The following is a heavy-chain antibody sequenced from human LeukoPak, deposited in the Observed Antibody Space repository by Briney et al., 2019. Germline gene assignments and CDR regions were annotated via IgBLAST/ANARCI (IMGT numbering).Heavy chain of an antibody. Sequence: PGGSLRLSCAASGFTFSNYGMHWVRQAPGKGLEWVAVIWYDGSNKYYADSVKGRFTISRDNSKNTLYLQMNSLRAEDTAVYYCARLTTTVTTPFDYWGQGTLVTVSS. D-gene: IGHD4-17*01. CDR1: GFTFSNYG. V-gene: IGHV3-33*01. CDR2: IWYDGSNK. J-gene: IGHJ4*02. CDR3: ARLTTTVTTPFDY.